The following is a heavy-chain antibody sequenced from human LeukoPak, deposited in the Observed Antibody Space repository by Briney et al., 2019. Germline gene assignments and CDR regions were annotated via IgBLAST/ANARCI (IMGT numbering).Heavy chain of an antibody. CDR3: AKRSGDSYGYYDY. CDR1: GFTFTTYA. J-gene: IGHJ4*02. V-gene: IGHV3-23*01. D-gene: IGHD5-18*01. CDR2: ISVSGAT. Sequence: PGGSLRLSCAASGFTFTTYAMSWVRQAPGKGLEWVSTISVSGATFYADSVKGRFTISRDNSENTLYVQMNSLRAEDTAVYYCAKRSGDSYGYYDYWGQGTLVTVSS.